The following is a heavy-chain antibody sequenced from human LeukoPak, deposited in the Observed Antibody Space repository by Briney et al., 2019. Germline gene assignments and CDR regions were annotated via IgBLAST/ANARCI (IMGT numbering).Heavy chain of an antibody. J-gene: IGHJ6*03. CDR3: ARSFLDYMDV. CDR2: IYKSGTT. D-gene: IGHD2/OR15-2a*01. Sequence: SETLSLTCTVSGESINPYYWNWIRQSAGKGLERIGHIYKSGTTNFNPSLTSRVTMSLDTSRNQFSLKLRSVTAADTAVYFCARSFLDYMDVWGKGTTVTVSS. V-gene: IGHV4-4*07. CDR1: GESINPYY.